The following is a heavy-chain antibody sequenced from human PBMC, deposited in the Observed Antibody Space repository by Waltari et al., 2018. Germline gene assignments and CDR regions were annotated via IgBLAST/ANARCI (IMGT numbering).Heavy chain of an antibody. CDR2: IYSGGST. J-gene: IGHJ4*02. CDR3: ARGKSYGDHYFDY. Sequence: EVQLVESGGGLIQPGGSLRLSCAASGFHVSSHYLSWARQAPGKGLEWVSVIYSGGSTYYADSVKGRFTIARDNSKNTLYLQMNSLRAEDTAVYYCARGKSYGDHYFDYWGQGTLVTVSS. V-gene: IGHV3-53*01. D-gene: IGHD4-17*01. CDR1: GFHVSSHY.